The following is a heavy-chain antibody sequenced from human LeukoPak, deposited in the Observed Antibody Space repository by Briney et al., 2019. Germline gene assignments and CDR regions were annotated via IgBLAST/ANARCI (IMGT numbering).Heavy chain of an antibody. CDR3: AREAPAIDAFDI. CDR1: GFTVSSNY. CDR2: IYSGGTI. Sequence: GGSLRLSCAASGFTVSSNYMNWVRQAPGKGLEWVSVIYSGGTIYYADSVKGRFTISRDNSKNILYLQMTSLRGEDTAVYYCAREAPAIDAFDIWGQGTMVTVSA. V-gene: IGHV3-66*02. J-gene: IGHJ3*02.